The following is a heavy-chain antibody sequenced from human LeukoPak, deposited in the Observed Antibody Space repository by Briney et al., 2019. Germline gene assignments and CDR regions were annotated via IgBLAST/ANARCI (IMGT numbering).Heavy chain of an antibody. Sequence: GGSLLLSCAMSGFPFSQHGYHWVRPAPGKGLEWTAVIWVDGTRKYYADSVEGRFTISRDNSKSTLYLQIDSLRPEDTAVYYCVAVLVPAAFWHFDVWGRGTQVTVSS. CDR2: IWVDGTRK. CDR3: VAVLVPAAFWHFDV. CDR1: GFPFSQHG. D-gene: IGHD2-2*01. J-gene: IGHJ2*01. V-gene: IGHV3-33*01.